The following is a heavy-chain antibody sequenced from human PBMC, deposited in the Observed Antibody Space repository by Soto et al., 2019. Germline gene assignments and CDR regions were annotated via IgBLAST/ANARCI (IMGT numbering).Heavy chain of an antibody. J-gene: IGHJ6*02. D-gene: IGHD3-22*01. V-gene: IGHV5-10-1*01. CDR3: ARLDYDSSGYIPHYYYYGMDL. Sequence: PGESLKISCKGSWYSFTSYWISWVRQMPGKGLEWMGRIDPSDSYTNYSPSFQGHVTISADKSISTAYLQWSSLKASDTAMYYCARLDYDSSGYIPHYYYYGMDLWGQGTTVTVSS. CDR1: WYSFTSYW. CDR2: IDPSDSYT.